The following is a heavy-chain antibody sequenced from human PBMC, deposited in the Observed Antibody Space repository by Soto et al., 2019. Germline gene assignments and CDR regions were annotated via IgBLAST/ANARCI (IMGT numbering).Heavy chain of an antibody. J-gene: IGHJ5*02. Sequence: SETLSLTCTVTGGSISSGGYYWTWIRQHPEKGLEWIGYIYYTGSTNYNPSLRSRVTISRDTSRNQFSLRLSSVTAADTALYYCARAGDYTDYFRFDPWGQGTLVTVSS. V-gene: IGHV4-31*03. CDR1: GGSISSGGYY. CDR2: IYYTGST. D-gene: IGHD4-17*01. CDR3: ARAGDYTDYFRFDP.